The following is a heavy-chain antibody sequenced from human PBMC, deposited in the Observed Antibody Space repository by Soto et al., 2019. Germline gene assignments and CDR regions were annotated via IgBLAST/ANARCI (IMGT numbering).Heavy chain of an antibody. Sequence: GGSLRLSCAASGFTFSSYWMSWVRQAPGKGLEWVANIKQDGSEKYYVDSVKGRFTISRDNAKNSLYLQMNSLRAEDTAVYYCARAWSLRQWPGNWFDPWGQGTLVTVSS. CDR2: IKQDGSEK. J-gene: IGHJ5*02. V-gene: IGHV3-7*03. CDR1: GFTFSSYW. CDR3: ARAWSLRQWPGNWFDP. D-gene: IGHD6-19*01.